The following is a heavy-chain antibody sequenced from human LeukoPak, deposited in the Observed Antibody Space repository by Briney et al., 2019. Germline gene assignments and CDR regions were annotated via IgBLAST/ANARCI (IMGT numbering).Heavy chain of an antibody. V-gene: IGHV3-11*04. Sequence: GGSVRLSCAASGFTFSDYYMSWIRQAPGKGLEWVSYISSSGSTIFYADSVKGRFTISRDNAKNSLYLQMNSLRAEDTAVYYCARDGVWAFGVVDYWGRGTLVTVSS. J-gene: IGHJ4*02. D-gene: IGHD3-3*01. CDR2: ISSSGSTI. CDR3: ARDGVWAFGVVDY. CDR1: GFTFSDYY.